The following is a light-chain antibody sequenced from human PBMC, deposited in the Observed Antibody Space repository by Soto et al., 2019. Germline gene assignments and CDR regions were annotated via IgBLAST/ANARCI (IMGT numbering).Light chain of an antibody. CDR2: GNS. V-gene: IGLV1-40*01. CDR3: QSYASSLSGFYV. Sequence: QSVLTQPPSVSGAPGQRVTISCTGSSSNIGAGYDVHWYQQLPGTAPKLLIYGNSNRPSGVPDRFSGSKSGTSASLAITGLQAEDEADYYCQSYASSLSGFYVFGTGPKVTVL. J-gene: IGLJ1*01. CDR1: SSNIGAGYD.